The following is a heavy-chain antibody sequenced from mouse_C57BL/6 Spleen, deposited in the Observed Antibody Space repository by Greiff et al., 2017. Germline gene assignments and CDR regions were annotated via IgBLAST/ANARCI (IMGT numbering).Heavy chain of an antibody. CDR2: IDPADGAT. Sequence: VQLKQSGAELVKPGASVKLSCTASGFNIKDYYMHWVKQRTEQGLEWIGRIDPADGATKYAPKFQGKATITADTSSNTAYLQLSSLTSEDTAVYYCAVFITTVVATDYWGQGTTLTVSS. V-gene: IGHV14-2*01. CDR1: GFNIKDYY. D-gene: IGHD1-1*01. J-gene: IGHJ2*01. CDR3: AVFITTVVATDY.